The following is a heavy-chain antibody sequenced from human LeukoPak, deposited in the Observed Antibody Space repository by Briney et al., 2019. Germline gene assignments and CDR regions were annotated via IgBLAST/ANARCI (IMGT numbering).Heavy chain of an antibody. CDR1: GFTFSGYG. J-gene: IGHJ4*02. CDR3: ARDTAAAY. Sequence: GGSLRLSCAASGFTFSGYGMSWVRQAPGKGLEWVSSISSSSSYIYYADSVRGRFTISRDNAKNSLYLQMNSLRAEDTAVYYCARDTAAAYWGQGTLVTVSS. CDR2: ISSSSSYI. V-gene: IGHV3-21*01. D-gene: IGHD6-13*01.